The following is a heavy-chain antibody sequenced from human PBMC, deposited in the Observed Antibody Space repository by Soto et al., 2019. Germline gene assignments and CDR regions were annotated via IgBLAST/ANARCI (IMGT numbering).Heavy chain of an antibody. CDR2: ISYDGSNK. Sequence: PGGSLRLSCAASGFTFSSCAMHWVRQAPGKGLEWVAVISYDGSNKYYADSVKGRFTISRDNSKNTLYLQMNSLRAEDTAVYYCIWSGYYVDYYGMDVWGQGTTVTVS. CDR3: IWSGYYVDYYGMDV. D-gene: IGHD3-3*01. V-gene: IGHV3-30-3*01. J-gene: IGHJ6*02. CDR1: GFTFSSCA.